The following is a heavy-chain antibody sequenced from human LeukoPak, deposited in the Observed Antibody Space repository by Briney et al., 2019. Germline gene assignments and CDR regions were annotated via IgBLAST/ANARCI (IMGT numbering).Heavy chain of an antibody. V-gene: IGHV4-38-2*01. CDR1: GYSISSGYY. J-gene: IGHJ4*02. CDR2: IYHSGST. D-gene: IGHD3-22*01. Sequence: SETLSLTCAVSGYSISSGYYWGWIRQPPGKGLEWIGSIYHSGSTYYNPSLKGRVTISVDTSKNQFSLKLSSVTAADTAVYYCARGPSYYYDSSGYPDYWGQGTLVTVSS. CDR3: ARGPSYYYDSSGYPDY.